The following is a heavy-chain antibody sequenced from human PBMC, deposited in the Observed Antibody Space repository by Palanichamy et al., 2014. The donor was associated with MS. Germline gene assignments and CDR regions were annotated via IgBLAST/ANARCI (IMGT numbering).Heavy chain of an antibody. V-gene: IGHV3-33*01. CDR2: IWYDGSSK. D-gene: IGHD2-2*01. CDR3: ARGGEDIVVTPAATYYYGMDV. J-gene: IGHJ6*02. Sequence: QVHLGESGGGVVQPERPLRLSCATSGFTFSRYGMHWVRQAPDKGLEWVAVIWYDGSSKYYAESVKGRFTVSRDNSENRLYLEMNSLRGEDTAVYYCARGGEDIVVTPAATYYYGMDVWGQGTTVTVSS. CDR1: GFTFSRYG.